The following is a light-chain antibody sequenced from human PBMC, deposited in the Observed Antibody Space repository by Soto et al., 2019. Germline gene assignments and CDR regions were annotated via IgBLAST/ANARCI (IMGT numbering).Light chain of an antibody. J-gene: IGLJ2*01. CDR3: CSYTGSSTFV. V-gene: IGLV2-23*01. CDR1: SSDVGAYNL. Sequence: QSALTQPASVSGSPEQSITISCTGTSSDVGAYNLVSWYQQHPGTAPRLIIYEGSKRPSGISDRFSGSKSDNTASLTISGLRAEDEAHYYCCSYTGSSTFVFGGGTKLTVL. CDR2: EGS.